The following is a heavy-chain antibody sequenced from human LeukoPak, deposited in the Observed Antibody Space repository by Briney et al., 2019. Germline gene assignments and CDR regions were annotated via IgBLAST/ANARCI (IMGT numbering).Heavy chain of an antibody. D-gene: IGHD5-24*01. V-gene: IGHV3-7*01. CDR3: TRDRGWQQFDY. Sequence: GGSLRLSCAASGFTFSSYWMSWVRQAPGKGLEWVANIKQDGTEKYYVDSVKGRFTISRDNAKNSLYLQMSSLRDDDTAVYYCTRDRGWQQFDYWGQGTLVTVSS. J-gene: IGHJ4*02. CDR1: GFTFSSYW. CDR2: IKQDGTEK.